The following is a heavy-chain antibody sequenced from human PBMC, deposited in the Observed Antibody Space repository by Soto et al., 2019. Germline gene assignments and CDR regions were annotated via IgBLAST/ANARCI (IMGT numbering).Heavy chain of an antibody. CDR3: AKDDMIVVVMGAFDI. D-gene: IGHD3-22*01. V-gene: IGHV3-23*01. J-gene: IGHJ3*02. CDR2: ISGSGGST. CDR1: GFTFSSYA. Sequence: TGGSLRLSCAASGFTFSSYAMSWVRQAPGKGLEWVSAISGSGGSTYYADSVKGRFTISRDNSKNTLYLQMNSLRAEDTAVYYCAKDDMIVVVMGAFDIWGQGTMVTVSS.